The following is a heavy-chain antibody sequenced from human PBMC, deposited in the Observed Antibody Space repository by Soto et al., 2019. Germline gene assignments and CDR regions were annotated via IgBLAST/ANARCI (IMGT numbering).Heavy chain of an antibody. J-gene: IGHJ6*02. CDR1: GGSISSGGYY. CDR2: IYSDGST. CDR3: ARDPYYDSSGYLASNGMDV. Sequence: ETLSLTCTVSGGSISSGGYYWSWVRQAPGKGLEWVSVIYSDGSTYYADSVKGRFTISRHNSKNTLYLQMNSLRAEDTAVYYCARDPYYDSSGYLASNGMDVWGQGTTVTVS. D-gene: IGHD3-22*01. V-gene: IGHV3-53*04.